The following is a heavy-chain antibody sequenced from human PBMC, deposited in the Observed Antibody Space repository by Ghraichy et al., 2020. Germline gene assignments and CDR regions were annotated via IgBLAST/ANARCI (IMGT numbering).Heavy chain of an antibody. J-gene: IGHJ6*02. CDR2: ISGSGGST. Sequence: GGSLRLSCAASGFTFSSYAMSWVRQAPGKGLEWFSTISGSGGSTYYADSVKGRFTISRDNSKNTLYLQMNSLRAEDTAVYYCAKDNSALYYYYGMDVWGQGTTVTVSS. CDR3: AKDNSALYYYYGMDV. V-gene: IGHV3-23*01. CDR1: GFTFSSYA. D-gene: IGHD4-23*01.